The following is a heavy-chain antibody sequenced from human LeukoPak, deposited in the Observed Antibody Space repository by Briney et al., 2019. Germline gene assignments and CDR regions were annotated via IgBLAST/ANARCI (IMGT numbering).Heavy chain of an antibody. CDR2: ISSSGSTI. CDR1: EFTFSSYE. J-gene: IGHJ6*02. CDR3: ARDPYSSGWPYYYYYGMDV. V-gene: IGHV3-48*03. Sequence: GGSLRLSCAASEFTFSSYEMNWVRQAPGKGLEWVSYISSSGSTIYYADSVKGRFTISRDNAKNSLYLQMNSLRAEDTAVYYCARDPYSSGWPYYYYYGMDVWGQGTTVTVSS. D-gene: IGHD6-19*01.